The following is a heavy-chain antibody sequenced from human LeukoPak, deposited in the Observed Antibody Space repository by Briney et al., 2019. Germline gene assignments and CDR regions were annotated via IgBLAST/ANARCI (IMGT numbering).Heavy chain of an antibody. J-gene: IGHJ4*02. CDR1: GFTVSSHD. CDR3: ARVGDEVAYTRGYLDH. CDR2: IYMGGKT. V-gene: IGHV3-53*04. Sequence: GGSLRLSCAASGFTVSSHDMSWVRQAPGKGLEWVSVIYMGGKTYYADSVTGRFTISRHTSNNTLYLQMNSLRAEDTAVYYCARVGDEVAYTRGYLDHWGQGTLVTVPS. D-gene: IGHD2-21*01.